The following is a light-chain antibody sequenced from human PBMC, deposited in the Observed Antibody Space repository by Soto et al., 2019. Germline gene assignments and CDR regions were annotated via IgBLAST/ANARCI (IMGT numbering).Light chain of an antibody. CDR2: GSF. CDR1: QCFCSH. CDR3: QQYNNWPRT. J-gene: IGKJ1*01. V-gene: IGKV3-15*01. Sequence: EIVMTQSPATLSVSPGERATISSRASQCFCSHFAWFQQKPCQAPRLLIYGSFTRATCIPARFSGSWSGTEFTLTISSLQSEDFAVYYCQQYNNWPRTFGQGTKVDIK.